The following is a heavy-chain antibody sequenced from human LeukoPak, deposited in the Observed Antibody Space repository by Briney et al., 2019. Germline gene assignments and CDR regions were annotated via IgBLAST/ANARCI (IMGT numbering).Heavy chain of an antibody. J-gene: IGHJ6*03. V-gene: IGHV1-8*01. CDR3: ARGPPIRGYRYGYDTGYYYSYSMDV. Sequence: GASVKVSCKASGYTFTSYDINWVRQATGQGLEWMGWMNPISGNTGHAQKFQGRVTMTRGTSTSTAYMELSSLRSEDTAVYYCARGPPIRGYRYGYDTGYYYSYSMDVWGKGTTVTISS. CDR2: MNPISGNT. CDR1: GYTFTSYD. D-gene: IGHD5-18*01.